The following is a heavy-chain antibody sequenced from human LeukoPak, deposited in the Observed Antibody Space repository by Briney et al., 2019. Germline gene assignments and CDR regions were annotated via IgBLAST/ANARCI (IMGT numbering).Heavy chain of an antibody. CDR3: ASRGNYDSSGYIDAFDI. J-gene: IGHJ3*02. CDR2: IYHSGST. Sequence: SETLSLTCTVSGGSISSGGYYWSWIRQPPGKGLEWIGYIYHSGSTYYNPSLKSRVTISVDRSKNQFSLKLSSVTAADTAVYYCASRGNYDSSGYIDAFDIWGQGTMVTVSS. D-gene: IGHD3-22*01. CDR1: GGSISSGGYY. V-gene: IGHV4-30-2*01.